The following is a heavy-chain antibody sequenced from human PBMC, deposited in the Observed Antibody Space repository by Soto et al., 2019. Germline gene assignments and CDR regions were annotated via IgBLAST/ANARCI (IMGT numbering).Heavy chain of an antibody. D-gene: IGHD5-12*01. CDR1: GFSLSKYM. V-gene: IGHV3-21*05. CDR2: ISNTGSHI. J-gene: IGHJ5*02. CDR3: ARDAPLPQGKWLNLDL. Sequence: PGVSMRLSCVASGFSLSKYMMNWVRQAPVQGLEWIAYISNTGSHIDYADSVKGRFTISRDNARNTVYLQMSGLRVEDSARYYCARDAPLPQGKWLNLDLWGPGNLVTFSS.